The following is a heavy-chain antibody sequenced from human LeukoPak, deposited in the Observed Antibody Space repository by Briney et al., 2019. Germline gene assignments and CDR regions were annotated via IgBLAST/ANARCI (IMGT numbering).Heavy chain of an antibody. CDR2: IHYSGST. J-gene: IGHJ4*02. CDR3: ARDQPSSGKYYFDY. D-gene: IGHD1-26*01. V-gene: IGHV4-59*01. Sequence: PSETLSLTCSVSGGSISNYYWTWIRQPPGKGLEWIGYIHYSGSTNYNPSLKSRVTISVDTSKNQFSLKLTSVTAAGTAVYYCARDQPSSGKYYFDYWGQGNLVTVSS. CDR1: GGSISNYY.